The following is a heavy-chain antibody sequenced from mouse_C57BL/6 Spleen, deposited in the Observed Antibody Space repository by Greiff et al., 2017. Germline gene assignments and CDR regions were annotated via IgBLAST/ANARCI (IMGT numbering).Heavy chain of an antibody. CDR2: ISNGGGST. D-gene: IGHD2-5*01. J-gene: IGHJ3*01. Sequence: EVQVVESGGGLVQPGGSLKLSCAASGFTFSDYYMYWVRQTPEKRLEWVAYISNGGGSTYYPDTVKGRFTISRDNAKNTLYLQMSRLKSEDTAMYYCARHSNYEGFAYWGQGTLVTVSA. V-gene: IGHV5-12*01. CDR3: ARHSNYEGFAY. CDR1: GFTFSDYY.